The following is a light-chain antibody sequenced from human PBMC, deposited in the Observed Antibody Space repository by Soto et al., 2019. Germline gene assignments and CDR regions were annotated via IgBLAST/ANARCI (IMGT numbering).Light chain of an antibody. Sequence: QSALTQPASVSGSPGQSITISCTETGSDLGDYVSWYQHHPGKAPKLMIYEVTNRPSGVSNRFSGSKSGNTASLTISGLQAEDEAEYYCSSYTSSSTLVVFAGGTKLTVL. CDR2: EVT. V-gene: IGLV2-14*01. J-gene: IGLJ2*01. CDR1: GSDLGDY. CDR3: SSYTSSSTLVV.